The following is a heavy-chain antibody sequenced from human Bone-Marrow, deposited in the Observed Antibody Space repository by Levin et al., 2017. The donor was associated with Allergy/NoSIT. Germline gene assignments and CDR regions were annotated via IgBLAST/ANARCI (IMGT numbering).Heavy chain of an antibody. D-gene: IGHD3-22*01. CDR1: GYTFSLYG. CDR2: ISGYNGNT. J-gene: IGHJ4*02. V-gene: IGHV1-18*01. CDR3: ARVDYYESSGFYSI. Sequence: GESLKISCKASGYTFSLYGISWVRQAPGQGLEWMGWISGYNGNTDYAQTFQGRVTMTTDTSTNTVYMEMRSLRSDDRAVYYCARVDYYESSGFYSIWGQGTLVTVSS.